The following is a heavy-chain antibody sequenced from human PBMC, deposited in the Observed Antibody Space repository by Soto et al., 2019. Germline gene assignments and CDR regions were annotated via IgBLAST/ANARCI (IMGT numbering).Heavy chain of an antibody. J-gene: IGHJ4*02. Sequence: SVKVSCKASGGTFSSYAISWVRQAPGQGLEWMGGIIPIFGTANYAQKFQGRVTITADESTSTAYMELSSLRSEDTAVYYCAREFEEATMGFFDYWGQGTLVTVSS. CDR2: IIPIFGTA. CDR3: AREFEEATMGFFDY. CDR1: GGTFSSYA. D-gene: IGHD5-12*01. V-gene: IGHV1-69*13.